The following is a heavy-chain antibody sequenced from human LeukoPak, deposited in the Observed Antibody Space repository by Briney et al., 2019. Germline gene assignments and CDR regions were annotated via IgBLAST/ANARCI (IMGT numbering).Heavy chain of an antibody. CDR2: IYTRGST. V-gene: IGHV4-4*07. CDR1: GGSINSYY. D-gene: IGHD3-3*01. Sequence: SETLTLICTVSGGSINSYYWNWIRQPAGKGLDWIGHIYTRGSTKYNPSLKGRVTMSIDTYRNQFSLYLYSMTAADTAVYYCETNYTAVWAFDSWGQGTLVTVSS. CDR3: ETNYTAVWAFDS. J-gene: IGHJ4*02.